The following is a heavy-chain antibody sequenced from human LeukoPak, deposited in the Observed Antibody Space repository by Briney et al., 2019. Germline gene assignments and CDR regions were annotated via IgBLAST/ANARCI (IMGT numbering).Heavy chain of an antibody. D-gene: IGHD4-17*01. CDR3: ARGRPYGDYFDY. Sequence: SQTLSLTCTVSGDSISRNIYYWCWTRQSAGKGLEWIGRLNPSGTTSSNPSLKSRLTMSLDPSENKFSLKLSSVTPADTALYYCARGRPYGDYFDYWGQGSLVTVSS. J-gene: IGHJ4*02. V-gene: IGHV4-61*02. CDR2: LNPSGTT. CDR1: GDSISRNIYY.